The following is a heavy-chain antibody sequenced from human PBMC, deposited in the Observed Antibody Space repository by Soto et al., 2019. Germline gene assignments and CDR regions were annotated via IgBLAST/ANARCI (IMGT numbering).Heavy chain of an antibody. J-gene: IGHJ5*02. D-gene: IGHD6-13*01. V-gene: IGHV1-69*13. CDR3: ARARRSSSWPDWFDP. CDR2: ISAIFGKT. CDR1: GYTFTSYG. Sequence: SVKVSCKASGYTFTSYGISWVRQAPGQGLEWMGGISAIFGKTNYAQKLQGRVTITADESTSTAYMELSSLRSEDTAVYYCARARRSSSWPDWFDPWGQGTLVTVSS.